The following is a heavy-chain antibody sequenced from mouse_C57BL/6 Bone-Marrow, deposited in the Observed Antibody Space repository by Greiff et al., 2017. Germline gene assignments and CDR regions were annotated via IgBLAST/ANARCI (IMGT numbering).Heavy chain of an antibody. CDR2: IYPSDSET. D-gene: IGHD2-3*01. Sequence: QVQLQQPGAELVRPGSSVKLSCKASGYTFTSYWMDWVKQRPGQGLEWIGNIYPSDSETHYNQKFKDKDTLTVDKSSSTAYMQLSSLTSEDSAVYYCARRGDGYYVGYYAMDYWGQGTSVTVSS. V-gene: IGHV1-61*01. CDR1: GYTFTSYW. J-gene: IGHJ4*01. CDR3: ARRGDGYYVGYYAMDY.